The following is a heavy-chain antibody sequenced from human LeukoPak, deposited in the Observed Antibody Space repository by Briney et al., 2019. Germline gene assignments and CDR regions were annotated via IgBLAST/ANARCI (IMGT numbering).Heavy chain of an antibody. V-gene: IGHV3-48*01. Sequence: GGSLRLSCAASGFTFRDYSMHWGRQAPGKGLEWVSYISSSSRTIYYADSVKGRFTISRDNAKSSLYLQMNSLTAEDTAVYYCAAGLLDYWGQGTLVTVSS. CDR1: GFTFRDYS. CDR2: ISSSSRTI. J-gene: IGHJ4*02. CDR3: AAGLLDY.